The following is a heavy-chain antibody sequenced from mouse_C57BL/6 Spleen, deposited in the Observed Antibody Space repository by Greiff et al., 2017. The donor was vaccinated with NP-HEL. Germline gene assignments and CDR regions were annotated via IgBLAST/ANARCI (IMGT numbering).Heavy chain of an antibody. CDR1: GYTFTDYN. J-gene: IGHJ1*03. CDR2: INPNNGGT. D-gene: IGHD1-1*01. CDR3: ARDYYYGSSYWYFDV. Sequence: EVQLQQSGPELVKPGASVKMSCKASGYTFTDYNMHWVKQSHGKSLEWIGYINPNNGGTSYNQKFKGKATLTVNKSSSTAYMELRSLTSDDSAVYYCARDYYYGSSYWYFDVWGTGTTVTVSS. V-gene: IGHV1-22*01.